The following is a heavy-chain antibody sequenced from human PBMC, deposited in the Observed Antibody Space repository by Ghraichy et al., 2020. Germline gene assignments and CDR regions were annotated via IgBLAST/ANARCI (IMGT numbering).Heavy chain of an antibody. Sequence: SQTLSLTCNVSGGSINSSSYFWAWIRQPPGKGLEWIGYIYYTGSTYYSAALKSRVTIAIDASKNQFSLNLRSVTAADTAVYYCASYIRGWIDPWGQGTLVTVSS. V-gene: IGHV4-39*01. CDR2: IYYTGST. J-gene: IGHJ5*02. D-gene: IGHD3-10*01. CDR1: GGSINSSSYF. CDR3: ASYIRGWIDP.